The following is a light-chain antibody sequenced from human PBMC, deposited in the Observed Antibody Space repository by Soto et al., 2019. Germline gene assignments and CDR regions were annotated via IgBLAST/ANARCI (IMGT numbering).Light chain of an antibody. J-gene: IGKJ5*01. CDR2: GAS. CDR1: QSVSRN. CDR3: QQRSNWPPIT. V-gene: IGKV3-11*01. Sequence: EIVMTKSPATLSVSQVERAPLSSRASQSVSRNLAWYQQKPGQAPRLLIYGASNRATGVPARFSGSGSGTDFTLTISSLEPEDFAVYYCQQRSNWPPITFGQGTRLEIK.